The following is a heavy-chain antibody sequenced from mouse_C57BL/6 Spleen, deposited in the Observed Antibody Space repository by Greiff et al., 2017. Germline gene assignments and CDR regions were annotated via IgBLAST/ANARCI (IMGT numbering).Heavy chain of an antibody. CDR2: INPNNGGI. J-gene: IGHJ1*03. Sequence: VQLQQSGPELVKPGASVKISCKASGYTFTDYYMNWVQQSHGKSLEWIGDINPNNGGISYNQKFKGKVTLTVDKASSTAYMELRRLTSEDSAVYFCAKSTTVVARYCDVWGTGTTVTVSS. D-gene: IGHD1-1*01. V-gene: IGHV1-26*01. CDR3: AKSTTVVARYCDV. CDR1: GYTFTDYY.